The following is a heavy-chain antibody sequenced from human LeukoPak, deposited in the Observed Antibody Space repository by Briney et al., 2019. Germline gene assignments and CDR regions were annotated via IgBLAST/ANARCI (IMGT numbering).Heavy chain of an antibody. V-gene: IGHV1-69*04. Sequence: SVKVSCKASGGTFSSYTISWVRQAPGQGLEWMGRIIPILGIANYAQKFQGSVTITADKSTSTAYMELSSLRSEDTAVYYCARDRGSSSISFDYWGQGTLVTVSS. CDR3: ARDRGSSSISFDY. J-gene: IGHJ4*02. D-gene: IGHD6-13*01. CDR2: IIPILGIA. CDR1: GGTFSSYT.